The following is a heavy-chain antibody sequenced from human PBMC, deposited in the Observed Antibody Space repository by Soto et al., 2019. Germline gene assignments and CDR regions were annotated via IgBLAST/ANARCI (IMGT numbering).Heavy chain of an antibody. D-gene: IGHD3-10*01. J-gene: IGHJ4*02. Sequence: QVQLRESGPGLVKPSQTLSLTCSVSGGSISSGGFHWSWIRQHPGKGLEWIGNIYDSGSTYYNPSFKTQITISVYTSKNQFTLKLISLTAADTAIYYCARSMPMFRGVRFYFDSWGQGTLVTVSS. CDR2: IYDSGST. V-gene: IGHV4-31*01. CDR3: ARSMPMFRGVRFYFDS. CDR1: GGSISSGGFH.